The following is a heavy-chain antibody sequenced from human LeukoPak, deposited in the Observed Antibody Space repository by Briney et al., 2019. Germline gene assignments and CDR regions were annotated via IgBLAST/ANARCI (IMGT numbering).Heavy chain of an antibody. CDR2: IGGSGGST. J-gene: IGHJ4*02. CDR1: RFTFSSHA. V-gene: IGHV3-23*01. Sequence: PGGSLRLSCAASRFTFSSHAMGWVRQAPGKGLEWVSAIGGSGGSTYYADSVKGRFTISRDNSKNTLYLQMNSLRAEDTALYYCARDPGVVAFHYFDYWGQGTLVTVSS. D-gene: IGHD3-3*01. CDR3: ARDPGVVAFHYFDY.